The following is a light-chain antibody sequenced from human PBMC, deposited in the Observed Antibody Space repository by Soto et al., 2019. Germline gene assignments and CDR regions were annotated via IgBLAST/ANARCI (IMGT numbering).Light chain of an antibody. Sequence: DIQMTQSPSTLSASVGDRVTITCRASQSISSWLAWYQRKPGKAPKLLIYKASSLESGVPSRFSGSGSGTEFTLTISSLQPDDFATYYCQQYNNYPCTFGQGTKVEIK. CDR1: QSISSW. CDR3: QQYNNYPCT. CDR2: KAS. J-gene: IGKJ1*01. V-gene: IGKV1-5*03.